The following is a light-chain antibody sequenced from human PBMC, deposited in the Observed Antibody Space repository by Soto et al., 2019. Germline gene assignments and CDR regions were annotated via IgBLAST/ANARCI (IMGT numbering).Light chain of an antibody. Sequence: DIVMTQSPDSLAVSLGERATINCKSSQSVLYRSNNKNYLAWYQQKPGQPPKLLIYWASTRESGVPDRFSCIVSGTDFTLTFSILQAEDVAVYYCQHYYSAPYTFGRGTRLEIK. CDR1: QSVLYRSNNKNY. CDR3: QHYYSAPYT. V-gene: IGKV4-1*01. J-gene: IGKJ2*01. CDR2: WAS.